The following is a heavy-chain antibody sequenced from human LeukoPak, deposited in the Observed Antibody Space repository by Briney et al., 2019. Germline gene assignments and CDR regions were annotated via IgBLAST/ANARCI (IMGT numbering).Heavy chain of an antibody. D-gene: IGHD6-13*01. CDR2: IRYDGSNK. CDR1: GFTFSSYG. Sequence: PGGSLRLSCAASGFTFSSYGMHWVRQAPGKGLEWVAFIRYDGSNKYSADSVKGRFTISRDNSKNTLYLQMNSLRAEDTAVYYCAKGEIAAAGHFDYWGQGTLVTVSS. V-gene: IGHV3-30*02. J-gene: IGHJ4*02. CDR3: AKGEIAAAGHFDY.